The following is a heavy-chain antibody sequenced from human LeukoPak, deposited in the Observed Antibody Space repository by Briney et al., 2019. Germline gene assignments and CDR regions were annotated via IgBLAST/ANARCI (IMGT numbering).Heavy chain of an antibody. D-gene: IGHD6-19*01. V-gene: IGHV1-69*13. Sequence: SVTVSCTASGGTFSSYAISWVRQAPGQGLEWMGGIIPIFGTANYAQKFQGRVTITADESTSTAYMELSSLRSEDTAVYYCARLKAVAPFDYWGQGTLVTVSS. CDR2: IIPIFGTA. CDR3: ARLKAVAPFDY. CDR1: GGTFSSYA. J-gene: IGHJ4*02.